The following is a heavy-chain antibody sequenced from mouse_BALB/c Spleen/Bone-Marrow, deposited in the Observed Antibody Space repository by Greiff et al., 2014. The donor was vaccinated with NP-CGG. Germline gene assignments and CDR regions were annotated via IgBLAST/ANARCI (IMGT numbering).Heavy chain of an antibody. D-gene: IGHD4-1*01. CDR2: IYPGSDST. J-gene: IGHJ2*01. CDR1: GYTFTSYW. CDR3: AREKDWVFDY. V-gene: IGHV1-55*01. Sequence: QVQLQQSGAELVKPGTSVTMSCKASGYTFTSYWIHWVKQRPGQGLEWIGDIYPGSDSTNYNEKFNSKATLTVDTSSSTAYMQLSSLTSEDAAVYCCAREKDWVFDYWGQGTTLTVSS.